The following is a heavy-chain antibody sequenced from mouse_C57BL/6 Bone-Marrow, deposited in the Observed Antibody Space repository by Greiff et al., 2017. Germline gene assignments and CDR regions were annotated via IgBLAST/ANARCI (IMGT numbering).Heavy chain of an antibody. CDR3: ARPPYYYGSSFLDY. V-gene: IGHV1-19*01. CDR2: INPYNGGT. D-gene: IGHD1-1*01. CDR1: GYTFTDYY. J-gene: IGHJ2*01. Sequence: EVQLQQSGPVLVKPGASVKMSCKASGYTFTDYYMNWVKQSHGKSLEWIGVINPYNGGTSYNQKFKGKATLTVDKSSSTAYMELNSLTSEDSAVYYCARPPYYYGSSFLDYWGQGTTLTVSS.